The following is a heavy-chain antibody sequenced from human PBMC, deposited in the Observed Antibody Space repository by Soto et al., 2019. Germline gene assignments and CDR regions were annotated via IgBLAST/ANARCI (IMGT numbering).Heavy chain of an antibody. CDR1: GDSTSNSNYY. J-gene: IGHJ4*02. CDR2: IDYYGNT. D-gene: IGHD4-4*01. Sequence: QLQLQESGPGLVKPSETLSLSCSVSGDSTSNSNYYWGWIRQPPGRGLEWVGSIDYYGNTYYNPSVKGRVSISVDTSKSQFSVSLTSVPAADTAVYYCVRGGKYRLQETYSLDYWGQGALVTVSS. CDR3: VRGGKYRLQETYSLDY. V-gene: IGHV4-39*01.